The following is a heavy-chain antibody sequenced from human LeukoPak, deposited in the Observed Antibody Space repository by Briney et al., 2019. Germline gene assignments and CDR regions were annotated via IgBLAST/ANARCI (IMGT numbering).Heavy chain of an antibody. Sequence: SETLSLTCAVSGGSISSGGYSWSWIRQPPGKGLEWIGYIYHSGSTYYNPSLKSRVTISVDRSKNQFSLKLSSVTAADTAVYYCARGYCSGGSCYQYYFDYWGQGTLVTVSS. CDR2: IYHSGST. V-gene: IGHV4-30-2*01. D-gene: IGHD2-15*01. CDR1: GGSISSGGYS. CDR3: ARGYCSGGSCYQYYFDY. J-gene: IGHJ4*02.